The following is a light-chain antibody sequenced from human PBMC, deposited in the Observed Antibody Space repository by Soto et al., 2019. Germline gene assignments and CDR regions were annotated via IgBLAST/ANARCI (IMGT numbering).Light chain of an antibody. CDR3: QQYGRSPPMYT. J-gene: IGKJ2*01. CDR1: QSVSSSY. CDR2: GAS. V-gene: IGKV3-20*01. Sequence: EIVLTQSPGTLSLSPGERATLSCRASQSVSSSYLAWYQQKPGQAPRLLIYGASSRATGIPDRFSGSVSGTDFTLTISRLEPEDFAVYYCQQYGRSPPMYTFGQGTKLEIK.